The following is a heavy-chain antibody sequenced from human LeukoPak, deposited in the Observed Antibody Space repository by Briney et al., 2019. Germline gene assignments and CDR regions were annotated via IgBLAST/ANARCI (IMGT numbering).Heavy chain of an antibody. CDR2: IKQDGSEK. V-gene: IGHV3-7*03. J-gene: IGHJ4*02. Sequence: GGSLRLSCAASGFTLSSYWMSWVRQAPGKGLEWVANIKQDGSEKYYVDSVKGRFTISRDNAKNSLYLQMNSLRAEDTAVYYCAREDQQWPVLDYWGQGTLVTVSS. D-gene: IGHD6-19*01. CDR3: AREDQQWPVLDY. CDR1: GFTLSSYW.